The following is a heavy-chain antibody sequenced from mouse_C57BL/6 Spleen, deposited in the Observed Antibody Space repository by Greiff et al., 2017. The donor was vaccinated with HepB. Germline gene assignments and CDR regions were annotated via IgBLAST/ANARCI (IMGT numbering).Heavy chain of an antibody. D-gene: IGHD2-2*01. CDR1: GFSLTSYG. V-gene: IGHV2-9*01. CDR2: IWGGGST. Sequence: VKLQESGPGLVAPSQSLSITCTVSGFSLTSYGVDWVRQPPGKGLEWLGVIWGGGSTNYNSALMPRLSISKDNSKSQVFLKMNSLQTDDTAMYYCARAGLPGRYYAMDYWGQGTSVTVSS. J-gene: IGHJ4*01. CDR3: ARAGLPGRYYAMDY.